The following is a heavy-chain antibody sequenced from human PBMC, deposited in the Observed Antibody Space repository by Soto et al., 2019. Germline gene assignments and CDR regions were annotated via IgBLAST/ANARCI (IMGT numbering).Heavy chain of an antibody. Sequence: QVQLVESGGGVVQPGRSLRLSCAASVFTFSSYGMHWVRQAPGKGLEWVAVISYDGSNKYYADSVKGRFTISRDNSKNTLYLQMNSLRAEDTAVYYCAKDGGVVVTAEYFDYWGQGTLVTVSS. CDR2: ISYDGSNK. J-gene: IGHJ4*02. V-gene: IGHV3-30*18. CDR1: VFTFSSYG. CDR3: AKDGGVVVTAEYFDY. D-gene: IGHD2-21*02.